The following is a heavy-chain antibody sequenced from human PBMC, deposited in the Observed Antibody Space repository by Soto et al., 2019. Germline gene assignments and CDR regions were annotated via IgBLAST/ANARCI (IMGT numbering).Heavy chain of an antibody. V-gene: IGHV1-69*02. CDR3: XRDPVVPAAXPAQYNWFDP. D-gene: IGHD2-2*01. Sequence: QVQLVQSGAEVKKPGSSVKVSCKASGGTSSSYTISWVRXXXXQGLEWMGRIIPILGIANYAQKFQGRVTITADKSXXXXXXXXXSXXXXXXXXXXXXRDPVVPAAXPAQYNWFDPWGQGTLVTVSS. J-gene: IGHJ5*02. CDR2: IIPILGIA. CDR1: GGTSSSYT.